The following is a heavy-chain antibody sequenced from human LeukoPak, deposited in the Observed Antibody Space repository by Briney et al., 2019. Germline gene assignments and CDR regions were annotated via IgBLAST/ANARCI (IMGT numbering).Heavy chain of an antibody. Sequence: GESLKISCKGSGSSFTSSWIGWVRPLPGKGLGWLGIIYPGDSDTSDSPSFQGQVTISADKSISTAYLQWSSLKASDTAMYYCASGLRIAGVGGFDIWGQGTIVTVSS. CDR3: ASGLRIAGVGGFDI. J-gene: IGHJ3*02. V-gene: IGHV5-51*01. CDR2: IYPGDSDT. CDR1: GSSFTSSW. D-gene: IGHD6-13*01.